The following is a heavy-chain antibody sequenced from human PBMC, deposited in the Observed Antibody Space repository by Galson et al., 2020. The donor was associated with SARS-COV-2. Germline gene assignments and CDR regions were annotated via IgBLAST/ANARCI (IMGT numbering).Heavy chain of an antibody. CDR3: ARGGYSSGWYPYYYYMDV. D-gene: IGHD6-19*01. Sequence: SVKVSCKASGGTFSSYAISWVRQAPGQGLEWMGGIIPILGIANYAQKFQGRVTITADKSTSTAYMELSSLRSEDTAVYYCARGGYSSGWYPYYYYMDVWGKGTTVTVSS. CDR1: GGTFSSYA. CDR2: IIPILGIA. V-gene: IGHV1-69*10. J-gene: IGHJ6*03.